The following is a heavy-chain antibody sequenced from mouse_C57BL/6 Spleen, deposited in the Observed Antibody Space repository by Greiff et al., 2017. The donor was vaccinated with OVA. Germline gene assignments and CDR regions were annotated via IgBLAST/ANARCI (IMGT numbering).Heavy chain of an antibody. J-gene: IGHJ3*01. Sequence: QVQLKESGAELVKPGASVKISCKASGYAFSSYWMNWVKQRPGKGLEWIGQIYPGDGDTNYNGKFKGKATLTADKSSSTAYMQLSSLTSEDSAVYFCARGGDYGSSPWFAYWGQGTLVTVSA. CDR1: GYAFSSYW. CDR2: IYPGDGDT. V-gene: IGHV1-80*01. D-gene: IGHD1-1*01. CDR3: ARGGDYGSSPWFAY.